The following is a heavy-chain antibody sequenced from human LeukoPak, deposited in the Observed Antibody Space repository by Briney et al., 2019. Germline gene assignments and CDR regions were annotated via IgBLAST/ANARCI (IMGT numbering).Heavy chain of an antibody. CDR1: GFTFSSFW. V-gene: IGHV3-74*01. J-gene: IGHJ5*02. Sequence: PGGSLRLSCAASGFTFSSFWMHWVRQAPGKGLVWVSRINSDGSTTTYADSVKGRFTVSRDNAKNTLYLQMNSLRAEDTAVYYCARDRLPMVRGATGFDPWGQGTLVTVSS. D-gene: IGHD3-10*01. CDR2: INSDGSTT. CDR3: ARDRLPMVRGATGFDP.